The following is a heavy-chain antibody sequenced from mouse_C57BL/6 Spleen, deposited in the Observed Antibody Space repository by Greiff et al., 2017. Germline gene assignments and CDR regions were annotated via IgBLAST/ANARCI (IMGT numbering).Heavy chain of an antibody. CDR1: GFTFSDYG. V-gene: IGHV5-17*01. CDR2: ISSGSSTI. D-gene: IGHD2-3*01. J-gene: IGHJ2*01. CDR3: ARDPLIYDGYFDY. Sequence: EVKLMESGGGLVKPGGSLKLSCAASGFTFSDYGMHWVRQAPEKGLEWVAYISSGSSTIYYADTVKGRFTISRDNAKNTLFLQMTSLRSEDTAMYYCARDPLIYDGYFDYWGQGTTLTVSS.